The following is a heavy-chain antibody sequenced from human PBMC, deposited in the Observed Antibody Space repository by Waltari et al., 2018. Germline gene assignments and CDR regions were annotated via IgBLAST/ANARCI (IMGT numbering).Heavy chain of an antibody. CDR2: IRYDGSNK. Sequence: QVQLVESGGGVVQPGGSLRLSCAASGFTFSSYGMHWVRQAPGKGLEWVAVIRYDGSNKYYADSVKGRFTISRDNSKNTLYLQMNSLRAEDTAVYYCAKDLPPIPYYYGSGSYPLDDYWGQGTLVTVSS. J-gene: IGHJ4*02. CDR1: GFTFSSYG. V-gene: IGHV3-30*02. CDR3: AKDLPPIPYYYGSGSYPLDDY. D-gene: IGHD3-10*01.